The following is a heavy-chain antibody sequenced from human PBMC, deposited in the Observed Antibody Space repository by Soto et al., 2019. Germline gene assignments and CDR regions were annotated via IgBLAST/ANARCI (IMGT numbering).Heavy chain of an antibody. CDR3: ARGGDYDAFDI. CDR1: GYTFTSYA. J-gene: IGHJ3*02. Sequence: ASVKVSFTASGYTFTSYAMHWVRQAPGQRLEWMGWINAGNGNTKYSQKFQGRVTITRDTSASTAYMELSSLRSEDTAVYYCARGGDYDAFDIWGQGTMVTVSS. V-gene: IGHV1-3*01. CDR2: INAGNGNT. D-gene: IGHD4-17*01.